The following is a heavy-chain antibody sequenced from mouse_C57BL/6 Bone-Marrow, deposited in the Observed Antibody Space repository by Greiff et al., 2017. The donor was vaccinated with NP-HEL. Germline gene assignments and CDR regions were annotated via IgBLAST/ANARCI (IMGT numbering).Heavy chain of an antibody. V-gene: IGHV5-17*01. CDR1: GFTFSDYG. CDR3: ARGDGYLRYYYAMDY. D-gene: IGHD2-3*01. CDR2: ISSGSSSI. Sequence: EVQGVESGGGLVKPGGSLKLSCAASGFTFSDYGMHWVRQAPEKGLEWVAYISSGSSSIYYADTVKGRFPISSDNAKNTLFLQMTSLRSGDTAMYYCARGDGYLRYYYAMDYGGQGTSVTVSA. J-gene: IGHJ4*01.